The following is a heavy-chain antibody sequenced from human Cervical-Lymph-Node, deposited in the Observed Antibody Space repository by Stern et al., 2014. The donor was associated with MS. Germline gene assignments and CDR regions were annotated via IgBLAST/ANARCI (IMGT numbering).Heavy chain of an antibody. CDR3: ARGSGTAYDLRGDY. CDR1: GYIFTAYY. CDR2: INPNSGGT. V-gene: IGHV1-2*02. D-gene: IGHD3-3*01. Sequence: VQLVESGAEARAPGASMKVSCKASGYIFTAYYLHWVRQAPGHGLEWLGWINPNSGGTNYAQNFQGRVTMTRDTSISTAYMELRWLGSADTAVYYCARGSGTAYDLRGDYWGQGTLVTVSS. J-gene: IGHJ4*01.